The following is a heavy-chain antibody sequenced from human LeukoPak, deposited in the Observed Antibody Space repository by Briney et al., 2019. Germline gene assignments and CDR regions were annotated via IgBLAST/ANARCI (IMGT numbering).Heavy chain of an antibody. V-gene: IGHV1-18*01. Sequence: ASVKVSCKASGYTFTSYGISWVRRAPGQGLEWMGWISAYNGNTNYAQKLQGRVTMTTNTSTSTAYMELRSLRSDDTAVYYCARGYCSSTSCYKPMYYFDYWGQGTLVTVSS. CDR2: ISAYNGNT. CDR1: GYTFTSYG. CDR3: ARGYCSSTSCYKPMYYFDY. D-gene: IGHD2-2*02. J-gene: IGHJ4*02.